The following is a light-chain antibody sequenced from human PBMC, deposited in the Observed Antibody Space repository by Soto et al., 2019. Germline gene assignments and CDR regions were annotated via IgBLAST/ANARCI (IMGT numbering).Light chain of an antibody. CDR3: QKYFSAPWT. CDR2: AAS. CDR1: QAIRNS. V-gene: IGKV1-27*01. Sequence: DIQMTQSPSSLSASVGDRVTITCRASQAIRNSLAWYQQKPGKVPKLLIYAASTLQSGVPSRFSGSGSGTDFTLTISSLQPEDVATYYCQKYFSAPWTFGPGTKVDIK. J-gene: IGKJ1*01.